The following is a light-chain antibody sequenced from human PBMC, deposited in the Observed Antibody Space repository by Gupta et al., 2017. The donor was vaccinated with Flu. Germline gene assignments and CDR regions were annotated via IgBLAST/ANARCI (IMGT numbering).Light chain of an antibody. CDR2: WAS. V-gene: IGKV4-1*01. Sequence: DIVMIQSPDSLVVSLGGTATINCRSSQSIFYSSDNKDYLAWYQQKPGQPPKLLIYWASTRESGVPDRFSGSGSGTDFSLSVSSLQAEDAAVYYCHQYYTTPHSFGQGTKLEI. CDR3: HQYYTTPHS. CDR1: QSIFYSSDNKDY. J-gene: IGKJ2*03.